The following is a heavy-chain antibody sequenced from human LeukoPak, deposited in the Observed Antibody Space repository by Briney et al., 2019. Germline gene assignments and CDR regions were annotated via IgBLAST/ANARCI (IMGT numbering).Heavy chain of an antibody. V-gene: IGHV4-34*01. CDR2: INHSGST. CDR3: ASGPGTLISGVGIVPPDLYYYGMDV. Sequence: SETLSLTCAVYGGSFSGYYWSWIRQPPGKGPEWIGEINHSGSTNYSPSLKSRVTISVDTSKNQFSLKLSSVTAADTAVYYCASGPGTLISGVGIVPPDLYYYGMDVWGQGTTVTVSS. CDR1: GGSFSGYY. D-gene: IGHD1-1*01. J-gene: IGHJ6*02.